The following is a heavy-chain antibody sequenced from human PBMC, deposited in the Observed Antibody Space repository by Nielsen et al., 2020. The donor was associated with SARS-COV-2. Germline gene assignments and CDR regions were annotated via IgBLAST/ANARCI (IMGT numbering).Heavy chain of an antibody. V-gene: IGHV1-18*01. CDR3: ARDRRTYYYDSSGYYYDY. Sequence: WVRQAPGQGLEWMGWISGNNDNTNYAQKLQGRVTMTTDTSASTAYMELSSLRSEDTAVYYCARDRRTYYYDSSGYYYDYWGQGTLVTVSS. CDR2: ISGNNDNT. D-gene: IGHD3-22*01. J-gene: IGHJ4*02.